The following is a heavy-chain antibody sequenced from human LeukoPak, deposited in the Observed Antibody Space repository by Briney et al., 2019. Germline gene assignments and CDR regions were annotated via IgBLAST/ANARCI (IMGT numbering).Heavy chain of an antibody. D-gene: IGHD3-22*01. CDR2: ISDDGSNK. CDR3: ATDGKLGYYDTSGFFPDY. CDR1: GFTFSSYG. V-gene: IGHV3-30*03. Sequence: QPGGSLRLSCAASGFTFSSYGMHWVRQAPGKGLEWVAVISDDGSNKYYVDSVKGRFTISRDNPKNTLYLQMNGLRAEDTAVYYCATDGKLGYYDTSGFFPDYWGQGTLVTVSS. J-gene: IGHJ4*02.